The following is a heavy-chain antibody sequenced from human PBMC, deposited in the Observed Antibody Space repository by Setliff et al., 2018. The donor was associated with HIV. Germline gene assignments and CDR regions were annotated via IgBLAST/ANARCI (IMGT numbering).Heavy chain of an antibody. V-gene: IGHV4-39*01. D-gene: IGHD2-2*01. J-gene: IGHJ6*03. CDR3: ARTKDCSSSSCPGTHHYYYMDV. Sequence: SETLSLTCTVSGGSTSSDYYFWGWIRQPPGKGLEWIGTIYYSGSTYFNPSLKSRLTISVDTSKNQFSLKLSSVTAADTAVYHCARTKDCSSSSCPGTHHYYYMDVWGKGTTVTVSS. CDR1: GGSTSSDYYF. CDR2: IYYSGST.